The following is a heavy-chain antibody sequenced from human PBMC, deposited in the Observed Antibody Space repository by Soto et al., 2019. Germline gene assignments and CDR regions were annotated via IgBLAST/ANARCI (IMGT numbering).Heavy chain of an antibody. J-gene: IGHJ4*02. CDR1: GGSISSSSYY. Sequence: QLQLQESGPGLVKPSETLSLTCTVSGGSISSSSYYWGWIRQPPGKGLEWIGSIYYSGSTYYNPSLKSRVTISVDTSKNQFSLKLSSVTAADTAVYYCARQRGELELAENFDYWGQGTLVTVSS. D-gene: IGHD1-7*01. CDR3: ARQRGELELAENFDY. CDR2: IYYSGST. V-gene: IGHV4-39*01.